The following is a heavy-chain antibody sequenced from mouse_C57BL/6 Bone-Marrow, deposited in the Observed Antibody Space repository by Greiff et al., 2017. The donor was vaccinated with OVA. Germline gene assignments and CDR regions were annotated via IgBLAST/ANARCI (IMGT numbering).Heavy chain of an antibody. CDR3: AREGLATVDYFDY. V-gene: IGHV1-54*01. D-gene: IGHD1-1*01. CDR1: GYAFTNYL. J-gene: IGHJ2*01. CDR2: INPGSGGT. Sequence: VQLQQSGAELVRPGTSVKVSCKASGYAFTNYLIEWVKQRPGQGLEWIGVINPGSGGTNYNEKFKGKATLTADKSSSTAYMQLSSLTSEDSAVYFCAREGLATVDYFDYWGQGTTLTVSS.